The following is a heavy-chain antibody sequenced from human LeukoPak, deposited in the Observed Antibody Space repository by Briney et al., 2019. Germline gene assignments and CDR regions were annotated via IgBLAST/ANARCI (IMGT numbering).Heavy chain of an antibody. CDR3: ARDLYCSGGSCYYLDY. D-gene: IGHD2-15*01. CDR1: GYTFTTYA. CDR2: INAGNGNT. V-gene: IGHV1-3*01. J-gene: IGHJ4*02. Sequence: GASVKVSCKASGYTFTTYAIHWVRQAPGQRLEWMGWINAGNGNTKYSQKFQGRVTITRDTSASTAYMELSSLRSEDTAVYYCARDLYCSGGSCYYLDYWGQGTLVTVSS.